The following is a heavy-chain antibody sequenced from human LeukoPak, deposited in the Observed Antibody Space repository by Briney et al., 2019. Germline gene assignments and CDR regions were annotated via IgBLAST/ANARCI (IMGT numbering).Heavy chain of an antibody. CDR1: GAFITSSSHW. J-gene: IGHJ5*02. D-gene: IGHD1-7*01. CDR3: TGRNYRVLYNP. CDR2: IYYSGST. V-gene: IGHV4-39*02. Sequence: PSEALPLTCAVSGAFITSSSHWWGCLRQPPGEGLEWIGPIYYSGSTYYNPSLRSRVTISLDASKNHFFLTLTHLTAPDTAVFYCTGRNYRVLYNPWGKGTLVTVSS.